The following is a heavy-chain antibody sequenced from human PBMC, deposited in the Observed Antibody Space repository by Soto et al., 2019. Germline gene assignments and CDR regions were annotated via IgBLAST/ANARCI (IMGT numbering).Heavy chain of an antibody. D-gene: IGHD3-10*01. CDR2: ISGSGGST. V-gene: IGHV3-23*01. CDR3: ANGWFGELSYYYYYMDV. CDR1: GFTFSSYA. Sequence: GGSLRLSCAASGFTFSSYAMSWVRQAPGKGLEWVSAISGSGGSTYYADSVKGRFTISRDNSKNTLYLQMNSLRAEDTAVYYCANGWFGELSYYYYYMDVWGKGTTVTVSS. J-gene: IGHJ6*03.